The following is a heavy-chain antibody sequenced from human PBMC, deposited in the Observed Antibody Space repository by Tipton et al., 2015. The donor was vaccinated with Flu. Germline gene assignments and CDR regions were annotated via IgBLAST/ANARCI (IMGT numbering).Heavy chain of an antibody. Sequence: TLSLTCTVSGGSISSYYWSWIRQPPGKGLEWIGYIYYSGSTNYNPSLKSRVTISVDTSKNQFSLKLSSVTAADTAVNYCARGIGQDLYYYYGMDVWGQGTTVTVSS. V-gene: IGHV4-59*01. CDR1: GGSISSYY. D-gene: IGHD2-15*01. J-gene: IGHJ6*02. CDR2: IYYSGST. CDR3: ARGIGQDLYYYYGMDV.